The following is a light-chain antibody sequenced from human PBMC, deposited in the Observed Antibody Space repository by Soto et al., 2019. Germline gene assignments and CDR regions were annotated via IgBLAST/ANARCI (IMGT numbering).Light chain of an antibody. Sequence: EIVLTQSPGTLSLSPGERATLSCRASQSVSSSYLAWYQQKPGQAPRLLIYGASSRATGIPDRFSGSGSGTDFTLTISRLEPEDCAVYYCQHCDGSPRLTCGGGTKLEIK. CDR3: QHCDGSPRLT. J-gene: IGKJ4*01. CDR1: QSVSSSY. CDR2: GAS. V-gene: IGKV3-20*01.